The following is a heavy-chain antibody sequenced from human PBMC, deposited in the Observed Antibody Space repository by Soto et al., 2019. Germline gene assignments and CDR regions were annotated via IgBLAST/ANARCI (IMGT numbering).Heavy chain of an antibody. D-gene: IGHD5-12*01. CDR2: ISSSGSTI. CDR1: GFTFSDYY. V-gene: IGHV3-11*01. J-gene: IGHJ6*03. CDR3: ARDAATTRTLRYYYYYYMDV. Sequence: GGSLRLSCAASGFTFSDYYMSWIRQAPGKGLEWVSYISSSGSTIYYADSVKGRFTISRDNAKNSLYLQMNSLRAEDTAVYYCARDAATTRTLRYYYYYYMDVWGKGTTVTVSS.